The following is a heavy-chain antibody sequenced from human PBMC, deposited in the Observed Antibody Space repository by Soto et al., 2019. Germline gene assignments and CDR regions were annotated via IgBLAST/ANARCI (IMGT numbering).Heavy chain of an antibody. V-gene: IGHV4-30-4*01. CDR3: ARVRGDFWSGYYTRWFDP. J-gene: IGHJ5*02. CDR2: IYYSGST. Sequence: QVQLQESGPGLVKPSQTLSLTCTVSGGSISSGDYYWIWIRQPPGKGLEWIGYIYYSGSTYYNPSLKSRVTILVDTSKNQFYLKLSYVTAADTAVYYCARVRGDFWSGYYTRWFDPWGQGTLVTVSS. D-gene: IGHD3-3*01. CDR1: GGSISSGDYY.